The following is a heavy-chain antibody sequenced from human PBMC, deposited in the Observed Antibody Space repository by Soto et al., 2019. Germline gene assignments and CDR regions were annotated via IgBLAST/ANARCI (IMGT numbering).Heavy chain of an antibody. CDR2: ISGSGGST. Sequence: MRLSCAASGFTFSSYAMSWVRQALGKGLEWVSAISGSGGSTYYADSVKGRFTISRDNSKNTLYLQMNSLRAEDTAVYYCAKPYGDYGGSAFDIWGQGTMVTVSS. CDR3: AKPYGDYGGSAFDI. CDR1: GFTFSSYA. J-gene: IGHJ3*02. V-gene: IGHV3-23*01. D-gene: IGHD4-17*01.